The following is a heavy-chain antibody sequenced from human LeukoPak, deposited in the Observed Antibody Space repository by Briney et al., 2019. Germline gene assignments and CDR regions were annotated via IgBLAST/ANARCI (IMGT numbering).Heavy chain of an antibody. V-gene: IGHV1-2*02. CDR3: ARDGRSSSWTYYYYGMDV. D-gene: IGHD6-13*01. CDR1: GYTFTGYY. Sequence: ASVKVSCKASGYTFTGYYMHWVRQAPGQGLEWMGWINPNSGGTNYAQKLQGRVTMTTDTSTSTAYMELRSLRSDDTAVYYCARDGRSSSWTYYYYGMDVWGQGTTVTVSS. CDR2: INPNSGGT. J-gene: IGHJ6*02.